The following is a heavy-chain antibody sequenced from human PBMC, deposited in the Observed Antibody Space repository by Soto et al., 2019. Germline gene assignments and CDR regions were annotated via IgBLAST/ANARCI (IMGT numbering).Heavy chain of an antibody. J-gene: IGHJ6*02. CDR2: ISAYNGNT. Sequence: GASVKVSCKASGYTFTSYGISWVRQAPGQGLEWMGWISAYNGNTNYAQKLQGRVTMTTDTSTSTAYMELRSLRSDDTAVYYCARDLTDILTGYLTYYYYYGMDVWGQGTTVTVSS. V-gene: IGHV1-18*01. CDR1: GYTFTSYG. CDR3: ARDLTDILTGYLTYYYYYGMDV. D-gene: IGHD3-9*01.